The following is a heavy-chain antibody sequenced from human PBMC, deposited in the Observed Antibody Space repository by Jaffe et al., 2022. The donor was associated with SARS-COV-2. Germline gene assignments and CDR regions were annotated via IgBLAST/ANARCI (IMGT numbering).Heavy chain of an antibody. CDR2: IWYDGSNK. D-gene: IGHD6-13*01. V-gene: IGHV3-33*01. CDR1: GFTFSIYG. CDR3: VRDRGYASSWLDF. J-gene: IGHJ4*02. Sequence: QVQLVESGGGVVQPGGSLRLSCAASGFTFSIYGIHWVRQAPGKGLEWVAVIWYDGSNKYYGDSVKGRFTISRDNSKDTLYLQMNSLRVDDTALYYCVRDRGYASSWLDFWGQGTLVTVSS.